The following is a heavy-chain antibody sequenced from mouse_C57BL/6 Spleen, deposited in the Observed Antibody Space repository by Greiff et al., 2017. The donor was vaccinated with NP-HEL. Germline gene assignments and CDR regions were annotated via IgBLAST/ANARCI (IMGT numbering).Heavy chain of an antibody. Sequence: QVQLKESGAELVKPGASVKLSCKASGYTFTSYWMHWVKQRPGQGLEWIGMIHPNSGSTNYNEKFKSKATLTVDKSSSTAYMQLSSLTSEDSAVYYCATDYDGGYYYAMDYWGQGTSVTVSS. V-gene: IGHV1-64*01. J-gene: IGHJ4*01. CDR2: IHPNSGST. CDR1: GYTFTSYW. CDR3: ATDYDGGYYYAMDY. D-gene: IGHD2-4*01.